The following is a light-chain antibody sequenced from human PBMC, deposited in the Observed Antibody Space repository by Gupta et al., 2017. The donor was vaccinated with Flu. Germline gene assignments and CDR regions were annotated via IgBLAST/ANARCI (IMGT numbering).Light chain of an antibody. Sequence: DIQMSQSPSSLSASVGDRVTITCRASQSISSYLNWYQQKLGKAPKLLIYAASSVQSGVPSRFSGSGSGTDFTLTISMLQPEDFANYYCQQSDSTPRTFGQGTKVEIK. CDR1: QSISSY. J-gene: IGKJ1*01. CDR2: AAS. V-gene: IGKV1-39*01. CDR3: QQSDSTPRT.